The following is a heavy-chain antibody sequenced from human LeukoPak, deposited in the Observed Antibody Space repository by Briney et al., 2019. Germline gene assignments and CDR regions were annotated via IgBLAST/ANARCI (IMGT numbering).Heavy chain of an antibody. D-gene: IGHD5-12*01. V-gene: IGHV1-69*06. Sequence: SVKVSCKVSGGALMNYVITWVRQAPGQGFEWMGRIIPMSGTANYPQKFQGRVTIMADKSTNTVYMELRRLRSEDTAVYFCARVGGSSGASDIWGQGTMVIVSS. CDR3: ARVGGSSGASDI. J-gene: IGHJ3*02. CDR1: GGALMNYV. CDR2: IIPMSGTA.